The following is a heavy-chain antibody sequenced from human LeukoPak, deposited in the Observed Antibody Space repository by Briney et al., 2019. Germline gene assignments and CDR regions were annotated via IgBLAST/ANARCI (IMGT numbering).Heavy chain of an antibody. CDR3: AKDIGYSSSWYYFDY. V-gene: IGHV3-48*01. D-gene: IGHD6-13*01. CDR2: ISSSSSTI. CDR1: GFTFSSYS. J-gene: IGHJ4*02. Sequence: GGSLRLSCAASGFTFSSYSMNWVRQAPGRGLEWVSYISSSSSTIYYADSVKGRFTISRDNAKNSLYLQMNSLRAEDTALYYCAKDIGYSSSWYYFDYWGQGTLVTVSS.